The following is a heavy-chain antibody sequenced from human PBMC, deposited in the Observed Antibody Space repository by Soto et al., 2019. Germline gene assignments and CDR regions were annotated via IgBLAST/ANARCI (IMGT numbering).Heavy chain of an antibody. CDR2: IVPLVDIA. J-gene: IGHJ4*02. CDR3: ARSRGFATRFASFAL. CDR1: GGTFSSYT. V-gene: IGHV1-69*02. Sequence: QVQLVQSGAEFKKPGSSVKLSCRASGGTFSSYTLNWVRQAPGQGLQWMGKIVPLVDIANYEQKLQGRVTITADKSTNTVSMELNSLISEDTAVYYCARSRGFATRFASFALWGPGTRVTVSS. D-gene: IGHD3-16*01.